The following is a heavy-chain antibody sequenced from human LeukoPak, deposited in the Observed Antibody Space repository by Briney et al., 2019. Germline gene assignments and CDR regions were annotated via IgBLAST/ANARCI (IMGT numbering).Heavy chain of an antibody. CDR1: GFTFSIYW. CDR3: AKALLDSNDY. CDR2: ISGSGGST. D-gene: IGHD3-9*01. J-gene: IGHJ4*02. Sequence: GGSLRLSCAASGFTFSIYWMSWVRQAPGKGLEWVSAISGSGGSTYYADSVKGRFTISRDNSKNTLYLQMNSLRAEDTAVYYCAKALLDSNDYWGQGTLVTVSS. V-gene: IGHV3-23*01.